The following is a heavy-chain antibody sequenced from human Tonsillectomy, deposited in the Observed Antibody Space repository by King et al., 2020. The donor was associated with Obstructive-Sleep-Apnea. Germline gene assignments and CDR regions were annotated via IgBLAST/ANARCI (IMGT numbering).Heavy chain of an antibody. CDR3: ARDRGYIPDY. V-gene: IGHV3-74*01. Sequence: VQLVESGGGLVQPGGSLRLSCAASGFTFSNSWMHWVRQAPGKGLVWVSHINSDESSTNYAESVKGRFTISRDNAKNTVYLQMNSLRAEDTAVYYCARDRGYIPDYWGQGTLVTVSS. CDR2: INSDESST. J-gene: IGHJ4*02. CDR1: GFTFSNSW. D-gene: IGHD2-2*02.